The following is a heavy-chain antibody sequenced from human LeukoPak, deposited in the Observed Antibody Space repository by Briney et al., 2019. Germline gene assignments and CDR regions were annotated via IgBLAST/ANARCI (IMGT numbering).Heavy chain of an antibody. Sequence: GGSLRLSCVASGFTFSSHWMSWVRQAPGKGLEGVAHVNQDGSEKYYVESVKGRFTISRDNAKNSLYLQVNSLRAEDTAIYYCARERDARFDSWGQGTLVTVSS. CDR2: VNQDGSEK. J-gene: IGHJ4*02. CDR3: ARERDARFDS. D-gene: IGHD2-2*01. CDR1: GFTFSSHW. V-gene: IGHV3-7*01.